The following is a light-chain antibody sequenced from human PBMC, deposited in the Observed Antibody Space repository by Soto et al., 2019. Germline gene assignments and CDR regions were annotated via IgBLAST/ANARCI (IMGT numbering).Light chain of an antibody. Sequence: DIQMTQSPSSLSASVGDRVTITCRASQSISNYLSWYQLKPGTAPKLLIYGASSLQSGVPSRFSGSGSGTDFTLTISSLQPEDSATYYCQQSYSTPMYSFGQGTKLEIK. CDR1: QSISNY. CDR2: GAS. CDR3: QQSYSTPMYS. J-gene: IGKJ2*01. V-gene: IGKV1-39*01.